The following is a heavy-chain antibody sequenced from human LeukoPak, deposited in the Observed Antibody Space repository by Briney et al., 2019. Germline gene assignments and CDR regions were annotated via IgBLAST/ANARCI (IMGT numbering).Heavy chain of an antibody. CDR1: GGSISSYS. CDR2: IYYSGST. Sequence: PSETLSLTCTVSGGSISSYSWSWIRQPPGKGLEWIGYIYYSGSTNYNPSLKSRVTISVDTSKNQFSLKLSSVTAADTAVYYCARDQTYYYDSSGLDAFDIWGQGTMVTVSS. V-gene: IGHV4-59*01. CDR3: ARDQTYYYDSSGLDAFDI. D-gene: IGHD3-22*01. J-gene: IGHJ3*02.